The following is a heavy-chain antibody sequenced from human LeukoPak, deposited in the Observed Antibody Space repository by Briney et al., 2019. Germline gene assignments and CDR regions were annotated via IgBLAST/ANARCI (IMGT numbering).Heavy chain of an antibody. V-gene: IGHV3-23*01. CDR2: ISGSGGST. J-gene: IGHJ5*02. D-gene: IGHD2-2*01. CDR1: GFTFSSYA. CDR3: AKDWRYCSSTSCYGGYGWFDP. Sequence: GGSLRLSCAASGFTFSSYAMSWVRQAPGKGLEWVSAISGSGGSTYYADSVKGRFTISRDNSKNTLYLHMNSLRAEDTAVYYCAKDWRYCSSTSCYGGYGWFDPWGQGTLVTVSS.